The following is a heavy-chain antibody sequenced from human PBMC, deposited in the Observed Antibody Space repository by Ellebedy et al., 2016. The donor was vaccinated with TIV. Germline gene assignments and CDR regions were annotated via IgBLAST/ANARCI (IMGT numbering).Heavy chain of an antibody. D-gene: IGHD3/OR15-3a*01. CDR3: ASPAGRGFWTGYLDY. CDR2: INGFGRT. CDR1: GFTVSSNF. V-gene: IGHV3-53*01. J-gene: IGHJ4*02. Sequence: GGSLRLSCSASGFTVSSNFMTWVRQAPGKGLEWVSFINGFGRTYYADSVKGRFIISRDNSKNTLYLQMNSLRPEDTAVYYCASPAGRGFWTGYLDYWGQGTLVIVSS.